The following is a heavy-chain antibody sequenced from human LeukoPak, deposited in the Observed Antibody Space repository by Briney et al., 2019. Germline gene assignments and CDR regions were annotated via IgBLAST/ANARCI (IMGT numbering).Heavy chain of an antibody. V-gene: IGHV3-23*01. CDR2: ISGSGGST. J-gene: IGHJ4*02. Sequence: GGSLRLSCAASGFTLTNYAMSWVRQPPGKGLEWVSAISGSGGSTFYADSVKGRFTISRDSSENTMYLQMNSLRVEDTAVYYCAKGRRYSGRYHFDHWGQGSLVTVSS. D-gene: IGHD1-26*01. CDR1: GFTLTNYA. CDR3: AKGRRYSGRYHFDH.